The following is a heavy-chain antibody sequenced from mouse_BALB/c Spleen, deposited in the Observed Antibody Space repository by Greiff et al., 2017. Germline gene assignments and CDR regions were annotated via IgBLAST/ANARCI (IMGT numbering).Heavy chain of an antibody. D-gene: IGHD1-1*01. CDR3: ARGRDYYEGFAY. CDR2: ISSGGST. V-gene: IGHV5-6-5*01. CDR1: GFTFSSYA. J-gene: IGHJ3*01. Sequence: EVKVVESGGGLVKPGGSLKLSCAASGFTFSSYAMSWVRQTPEKRLEWVASISSGGSTYYPDSVKGRFTISRDNARNILYLQMSSLRSEDTAMYYCARGRDYYEGFAYWGQGTLVTVSA.